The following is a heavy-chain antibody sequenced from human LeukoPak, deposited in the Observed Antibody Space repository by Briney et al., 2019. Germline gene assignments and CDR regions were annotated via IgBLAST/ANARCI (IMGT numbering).Heavy chain of an antibody. V-gene: IGHV3-48*04. Sequence: PGGSLRLSCAPSGFTFDIYGMHWVRPAPGKGVGGVSYICSTVYTIFYADSVKGRFTISRDSAKNSLYLQMNSLRAEDTAIYYCARVDYDRSGEDANAEYFQHWGQGTLVTVSS. D-gene: IGHD3-22*01. J-gene: IGHJ1*01. CDR3: ARVDYDRSGEDANAEYFQH. CDR2: ICSTVYTI. CDR1: GFTFDIYG.